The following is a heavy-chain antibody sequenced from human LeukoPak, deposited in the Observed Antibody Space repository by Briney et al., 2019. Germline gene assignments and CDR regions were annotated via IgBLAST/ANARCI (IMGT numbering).Heavy chain of an antibody. V-gene: IGHV4-39*07. J-gene: IGHJ4*02. D-gene: IGHD6-19*01. CDR2: IYYSGST. Sequence: SETLSLTCTVSGGSISSSSYYWGWIRQPPGKGLEWIGSIYYSGSTYYNPSLKSRVTISVDTSKNQSSLKLSSVTAADTAVYYCARDTYSSGLGVGNTYYFDYWGQGTLVTVSS. CDR3: ARDTYSSGLGVGNTYYFDY. CDR1: GGSISSSSYY.